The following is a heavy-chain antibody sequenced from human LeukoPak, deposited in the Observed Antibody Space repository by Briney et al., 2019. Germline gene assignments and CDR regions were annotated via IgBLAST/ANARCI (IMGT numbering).Heavy chain of an antibody. V-gene: IGHV1-2*02. D-gene: IGHD3-22*01. J-gene: IGHJ2*01. CDR1: GYTFTGYY. CDR2: INPNSGGT. Sequence: EASVKVSCKASGYTFTGYYMHWVRQAPGQGLEWMGWINPNSGGTNYAQKFQGRVTMTRDTSISTAYMELSRLRSDDTAVYYCARDPDYYDSSGSSGYFDLWGRGTLVTVSS. CDR3: ARDPDYYDSSGSSGYFDL.